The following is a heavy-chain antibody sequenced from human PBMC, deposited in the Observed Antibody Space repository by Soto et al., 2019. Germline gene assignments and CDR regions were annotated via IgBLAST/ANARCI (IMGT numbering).Heavy chain of an antibody. J-gene: IGHJ4*02. D-gene: IGHD3-9*01. CDR1: GGSFSGYY. Sequence: SETLSLTCAVYGGSFSGYYWSWIRQPPGKGLEWIGEINHSGSTNYNESLKRRVTISVDTSKNHFSLKLSSVTASDTAVYYCATGVQTIIPKDWGQGTLVTVSS. V-gene: IGHV4-34*01. CDR3: ATGVQTIIPKD. CDR2: INHSGST.